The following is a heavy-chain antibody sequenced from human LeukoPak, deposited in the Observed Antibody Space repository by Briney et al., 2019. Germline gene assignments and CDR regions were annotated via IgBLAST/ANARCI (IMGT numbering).Heavy chain of an antibody. CDR3: ARGKVVAVAATSNYYGMDV. CDR2: IYTSGST. Sequence: PSQTLSLTCTVSGGSISSGSYYWSWIRQPAGKGLEWIGRIYTSGSTNYNPSLKSRVTISVDTSKNQFSLKLSSVTAADTAVYYCARGKVVAVAATSNYYGMDVWGQGTTVTVSS. CDR1: GGSISSGSYY. V-gene: IGHV4-61*02. D-gene: IGHD2-15*01. J-gene: IGHJ6*02.